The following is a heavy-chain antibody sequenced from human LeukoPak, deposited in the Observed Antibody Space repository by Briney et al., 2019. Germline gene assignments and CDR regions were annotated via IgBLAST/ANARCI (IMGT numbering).Heavy chain of an antibody. Sequence: GGSLRLSCAASGFTFSSYGMHWVRQAPGKGLEWVAVIWYDGSNKYYADSVKGRFTISRDNSKNTLYLQMNGLRPEDTAVYYCAKSWGYTRPYYNYMDVWGKGTTVTVSS. D-gene: IGHD3-16*02. CDR2: IWYDGSNK. CDR1: GFTFSSYG. V-gene: IGHV3-33*06. CDR3: AKSWGYTRPYYNYMDV. J-gene: IGHJ6*03.